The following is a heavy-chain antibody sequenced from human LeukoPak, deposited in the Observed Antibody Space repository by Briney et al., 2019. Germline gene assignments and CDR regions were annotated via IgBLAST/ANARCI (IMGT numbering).Heavy chain of an antibody. J-gene: IGHJ3*02. CDR3: ARSLLWPTGASES. CDR1: GGFFGGYY. D-gene: IGHD2-8*02. V-gene: IGHV4-34*01. Sequence: SETLSLTCAVYGGFFGGYYWTWIRQSPGKGLEWIGEINHSGWTNYNPSLESRVTISLDASRTQFSLKMNSLTAADTAVYFCARSLLWPTGASESWGQGTTVTVSS. CDR2: INHSGWT.